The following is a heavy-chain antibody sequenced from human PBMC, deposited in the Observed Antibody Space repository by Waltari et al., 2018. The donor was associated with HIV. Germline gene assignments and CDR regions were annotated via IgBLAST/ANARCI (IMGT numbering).Heavy chain of an antibody. CDR1: DSIVQNFF. D-gene: IGHD2-21*01. V-gene: IGHV3-9*01. Sequence: EVQLVVSGGGLVQHGRCLRLSCAAPDSIVQNFFMHWVRQAPGKGLEWVSAISANSKTKIYVDSVKGRFTISRDNARDSLYLQLNSLRAEDTAFYYCACSDEYYGGEGGAFDIWSQGTMVTVSS. J-gene: IGHJ3*02. CDR2: ISANSKTK. CDR3: ACSDEYYGGEGGAFDI.